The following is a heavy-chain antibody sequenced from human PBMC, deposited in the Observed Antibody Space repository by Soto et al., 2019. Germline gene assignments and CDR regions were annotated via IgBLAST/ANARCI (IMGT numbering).Heavy chain of an antibody. CDR2: IWYDGSNK. V-gene: IGHV3-33*01. CDR1: GFTFSSYG. D-gene: IGHD4-17*01. Sequence: GGSLRLSCAASGFTFSSYGMHWVRQAPGKGLEWVAVIWYDGSNKYYADSVKGRFTISRDNSKNTLYLQMNSLRAEDTAVYYCARDLTTVTTSWPPTLDYWGQGTLVTVSS. J-gene: IGHJ4*02. CDR3: ARDLTTVTTSWPPTLDY.